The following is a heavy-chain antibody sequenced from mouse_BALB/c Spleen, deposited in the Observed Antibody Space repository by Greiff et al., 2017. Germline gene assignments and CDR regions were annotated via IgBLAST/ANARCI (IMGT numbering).Heavy chain of an antibody. CDR2: IWAGGST. CDR1: GFSFTSYG. CDR3: ARDNGYYEGAY. D-gene: IGHD2-3*01. V-gene: IGHV2-9*02. J-gene: IGHJ3*01. Sequence: VKVVESGPGLVAPSQSLSITCTVSGFSFTSYGVHWVRQPPGKGLEWLGVIWAGGSTNYNSALMSRLSISKDNSKSQVFLKMNSLQTDDTAMYYCARDNGYYEGAYWGQGTLVTVSA.